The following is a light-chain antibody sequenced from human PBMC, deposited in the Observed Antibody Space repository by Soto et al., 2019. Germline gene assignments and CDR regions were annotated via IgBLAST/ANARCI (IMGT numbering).Light chain of an antibody. CDR2: DVN. Sequence: QSVLTQPASVSGSPGQSITISCTGTSSNVGSYKLVSWYQQHPGKAPKLMIFDVNKRPSGVSNRFSGSTSGTTASLTISGLKVDDEAYYYCCSSGGSPTYVFGTGTKLTVL. CDR3: CSSGGSPTYV. V-gene: IGLV2-23*02. J-gene: IGLJ1*01. CDR1: SSNVGSYKL.